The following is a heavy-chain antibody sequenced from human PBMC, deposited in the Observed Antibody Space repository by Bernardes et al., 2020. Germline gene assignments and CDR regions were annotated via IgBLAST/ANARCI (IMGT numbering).Heavy chain of an antibody. D-gene: IGHD3-10*01. CDR2: INPNSGGT. Sequence: ASVQVSCKASGYTFTDYYMHWVRQAPGQGLEWMGRINPNSGGTNYAQKFQGRVTMTRDTSISTAYMELSRLRSDDTAVYYCARAGPTMVQGVFVFGYWGQGTLVTVSS. CDR3: ARAGPTMVQGVFVFGY. J-gene: IGHJ4*02. CDR1: GYTFTDYY. V-gene: IGHV1-2*06.